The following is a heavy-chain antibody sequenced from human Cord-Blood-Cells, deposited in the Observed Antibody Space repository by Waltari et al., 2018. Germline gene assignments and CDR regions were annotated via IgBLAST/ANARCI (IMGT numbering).Heavy chain of an antibody. CDR2: IIPYLGLG. V-gene: IGHV1-69*09. Sequence: QVQLVQSGAEVKKPGSSVKVSCKASGGTFSSYAISWVRQAPGQGLEWMGKIIPYLGLGKHAQEFQGRGKMNADKTTGKAYKGLSSLGSEEKGVELRAGSPGGGPIIAFEIWGQRKMGHVS. D-gene: IGHD3-16*01. CDR1: GGTFSSYA. J-gene: IGHJ3*02. CDR3: AGSPGGGPIIAFEI.